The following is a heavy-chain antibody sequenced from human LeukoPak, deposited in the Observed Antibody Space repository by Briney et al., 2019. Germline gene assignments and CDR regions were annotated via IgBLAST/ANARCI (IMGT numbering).Heavy chain of an antibody. CDR2: IYPADSDT. J-gene: IGHJ3*02. V-gene: IGHV5-51*01. D-gene: IGHD3-22*01. CDR1: GYSFTTYW. CDR3: ARPPPFYYYDSSGYPDDAFDI. Sequence: GESLKISCKGSGYSFTTYWIGWVRQLPGKGLEWMGIIYPADSDTKYSPSFQGQVTISADTSISTAYLQWSSLKASDTAMYYCARPPPFYYYDSSGYPDDAFDIWGQGTMVTVSS.